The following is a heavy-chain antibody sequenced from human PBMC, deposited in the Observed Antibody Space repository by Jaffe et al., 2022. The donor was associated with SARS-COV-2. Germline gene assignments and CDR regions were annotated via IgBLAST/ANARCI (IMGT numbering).Heavy chain of an antibody. V-gene: IGHV1-69*01. J-gene: IGHJ4*02. D-gene: IGHD3-22*01. Sequence: QVQLVQSGAEVKKPGSSVKVSCKASGGTFSSYAISWVRQAPGQGLEWMGGIIPIFGTANYAQKFQGRVTITADESTSTAYMELSSLRSEDTAVYYCASGNYYDSSGYYPILYYFDYWGQGTLVTVSS. CDR1: GGTFSSYA. CDR2: IIPIFGTA. CDR3: ASGNYYDSSGYYPILYYFDY.